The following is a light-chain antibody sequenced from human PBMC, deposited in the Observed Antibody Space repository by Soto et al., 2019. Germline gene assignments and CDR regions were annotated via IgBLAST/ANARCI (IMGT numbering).Light chain of an antibody. Sequence: QSVLTPPASVSWSPGQSIPISCTGTSSDVGGYNYVSWYQQHPGKAPKLMIYDVSNRPSGVSNRFSGSKSGNTASLTISGLQAEDEADYYCSSYTSSSLCVFGTGTKVTVL. V-gene: IGLV2-14*01. CDR2: DVS. CDR3: SSYTSSSLCV. J-gene: IGLJ1*01. CDR1: SSDVGGYNY.